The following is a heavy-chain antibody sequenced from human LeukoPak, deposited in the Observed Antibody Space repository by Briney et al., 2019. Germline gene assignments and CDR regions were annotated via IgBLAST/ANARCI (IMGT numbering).Heavy chain of an antibody. Sequence: GASVKVSCKASGYTFTSYYMHCVRQAPGQGLEWMGIINPSGGSTSYAQKFQGRVTMTRDTSTSTVYMELSSLRSEDTAVYYCARDGNYDSSGYYFDYWGQGTLVTVSS. J-gene: IGHJ4*02. CDR3: ARDGNYDSSGYYFDY. D-gene: IGHD3-22*01. V-gene: IGHV1-46*01. CDR1: GYTFTSYY. CDR2: INPSGGST.